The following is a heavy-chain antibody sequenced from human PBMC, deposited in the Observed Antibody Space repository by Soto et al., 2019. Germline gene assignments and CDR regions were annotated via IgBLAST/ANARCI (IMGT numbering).Heavy chain of an antibody. CDR1: GFTFSSYA. J-gene: IGHJ4*02. CDR3: ARSVVVDAFDY. V-gene: IGHV3-23*01. CDR2: ISGSGGST. Sequence: PWGSLRLSCAASGFTFSSYAINFVRQAPVKGLEWVSAISGSGGSTYYADSVKGRFTISRDNSKNTLYLQMNSLRAEDTAVYYCARSVVVDAFDYWGQGSLVTVSS. D-gene: IGHD2-15*01.